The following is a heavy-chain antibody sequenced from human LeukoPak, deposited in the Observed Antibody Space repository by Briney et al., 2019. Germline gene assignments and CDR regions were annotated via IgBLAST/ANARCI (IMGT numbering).Heavy chain of an antibody. CDR3: ARGAPPQN. CDR1: GYSISSSYY. Sequence: SETLSLTCTVSGYSISSSYYWGRIRQPPGKGLEWIGSVYYTGASYYNPSLKSRVTISIDTSKKHFSLKLTSVTAADTAVYYCARGAPPQNWGQGTLVTVSS. V-gene: IGHV4-38-2*02. CDR2: VYYTGAS. J-gene: IGHJ4*02.